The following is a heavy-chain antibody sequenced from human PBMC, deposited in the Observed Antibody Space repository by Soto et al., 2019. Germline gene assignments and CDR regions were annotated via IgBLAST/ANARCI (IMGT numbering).Heavy chain of an antibody. CDR1: GGTFSKSG. CDR2: IMPTSGRP. Sequence: SVKFSCKASGGTFSKSGISWVRQAPGQGLECMGVIMPTSGRPDYAQKFQGRVIITADESTSTAYMELSGLTSEDTAVYYCAKTAITEPPPPGGFFDLGGRGPLV. J-gene: IGHJ2*01. V-gene: IGHV1-69*13. D-gene: IGHD1-20*01. CDR3: AKTAITEPPPPGGFFDL.